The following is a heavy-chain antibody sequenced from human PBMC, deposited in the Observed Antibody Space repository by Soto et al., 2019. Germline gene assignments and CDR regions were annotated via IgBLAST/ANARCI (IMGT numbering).Heavy chain of an antibody. CDR2: IFYSGST. CDR3: ASEYSSDSSGCFDY. CDR1: GGSISSYY. D-gene: IGHD3-22*01. Sequence: SETLSLTCTVSGGSISSYYWSWIRQPPGKGLEWIGYIFYSGSTNYNPSLKSRVTISVDTSKNQFSLKLSSVTAADTAVYYCASEYSSDSSGCFDYWGQGTLVTVSS. J-gene: IGHJ4*02. V-gene: IGHV4-59*01.